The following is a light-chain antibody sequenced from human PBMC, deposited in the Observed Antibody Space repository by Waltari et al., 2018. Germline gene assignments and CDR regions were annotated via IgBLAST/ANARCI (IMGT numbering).Light chain of an antibody. V-gene: IGLV3-1*01. CDR1: KLGDKY. Sequence: SYELTQPPSVSVSPGQTASITCSGAKLGDKYACWYQQKPGQSPVLVIYQDTKRPSGIPERFSGSNSGNTATLTISGTQAMDEADYYCQAWDSSTYVFGNGTKVTVL. J-gene: IGLJ1*01. CDR2: QDT. CDR3: QAWDSSTYV.